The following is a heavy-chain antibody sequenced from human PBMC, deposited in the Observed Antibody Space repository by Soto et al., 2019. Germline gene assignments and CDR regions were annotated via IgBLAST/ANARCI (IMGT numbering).Heavy chain of an antibody. V-gene: IGHV1-69*02. CDR1: GGTFSSYT. J-gene: IGHJ5*02. Sequence: QVQLVQSGAEVKKPGSSVKVSCKASGGTFSSYTISGVRQAPGQGLEWMGRIIPIHGIANYAQKFQGRVTITADKSTSTSYMELSSLRSEDTAVYYCARTLGGFDPWGQVTLVTVSS. CDR3: ARTLGGFDP. CDR2: IIPIHGIA. D-gene: IGHD3-16*01.